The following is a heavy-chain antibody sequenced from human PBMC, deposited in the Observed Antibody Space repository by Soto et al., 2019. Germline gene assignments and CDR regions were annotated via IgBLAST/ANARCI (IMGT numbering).Heavy chain of an antibody. CDR2: VYHTGST. CDR1: GGFITNDY. J-gene: IGHJ5*02. V-gene: IGHV4-59*08. Sequence: SETLSLTCAVSGGFITNDYWSWIRQPPGKGLEWIGYVYHTGSTNYKPSLKSRVTISVDKSKNQFSLKLTSVTAADTAVYYCARHPIRYYDVFTGQIVYPEFSLVDPWGHGILVTVSS. CDR3: ARHPIRYYDVFTGQIVYPEFSLVDP. D-gene: IGHD3-9*01.